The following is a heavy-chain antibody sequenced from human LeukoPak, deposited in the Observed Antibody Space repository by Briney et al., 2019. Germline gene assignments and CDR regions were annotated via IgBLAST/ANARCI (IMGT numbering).Heavy chain of an antibody. Sequence: PSETLSLTCTVSGGSISSGGYYWSWIRQHPGKGLEWIGYIYYGGSTYYNPSLKSRVTISVDTSKNQFSLKLSSVTAADTAVYYCARGILWFGEQKPDAFDIWGQGTMVTVSS. CDR1: GGSISSGGYY. V-gene: IGHV4-31*03. J-gene: IGHJ3*02. D-gene: IGHD3-10*01. CDR3: ARGILWFGEQKPDAFDI. CDR2: IYYGGST.